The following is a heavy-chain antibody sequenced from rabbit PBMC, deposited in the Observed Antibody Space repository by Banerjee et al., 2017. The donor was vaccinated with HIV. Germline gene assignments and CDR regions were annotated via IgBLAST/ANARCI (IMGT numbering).Heavy chain of an antibody. CDR3: ARDNGYAIDL. CDR1: GFDFSSNA. CDR2: INTISGDT. J-gene: IGHJ4*01. Sequence: QSLEESGGDLVKPGASLTLTCTASGFDFSSNAMCWVRQAPGKGLEWIACINTISGDTVYATWAKGRFTISKASWTTVTLQMTSLTAADTASYFCARDNGYAIDLWGPGTLVTVS. D-gene: IGHD6-1*01. V-gene: IGHV1S40*01.